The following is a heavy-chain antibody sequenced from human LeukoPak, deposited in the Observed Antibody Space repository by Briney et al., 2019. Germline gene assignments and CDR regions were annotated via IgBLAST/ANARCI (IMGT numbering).Heavy chain of an antibody. CDR3: AKGYAYYYDSSGYFDY. CDR1: GFTFSSYG. CDR2: IRYDGSNK. J-gene: IGHJ4*02. V-gene: IGHV3-30*02. D-gene: IGHD3-22*01. Sequence: GGSLRLSCAASGFTFSSYGIHWVRQAPGKGLEWVAFIRYDGSNKYYADSVKGRFTISRDNSKNTLFLQMNSLRAEDTAVYYCAKGYAYYYDSSGYFDYWGQGTLVTVSS.